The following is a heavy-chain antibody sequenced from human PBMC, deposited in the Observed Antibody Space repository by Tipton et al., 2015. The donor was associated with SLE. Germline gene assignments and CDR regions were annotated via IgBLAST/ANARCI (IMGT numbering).Heavy chain of an antibody. Sequence: TLSLTCAVYGGSFSGYYWSWIRQPPGKGLEWIGYIYYSGSTNYNPSLKSRVTISVDTSKNQFSLKLSSVTAADTAVYYCAREMRDDYVWGSPFDYWGQGTLVTVSS. V-gene: IGHV4-59*01. D-gene: IGHD3-16*01. CDR3: AREMRDDYVWGSPFDY. CDR2: IYYSGST. J-gene: IGHJ4*02. CDR1: GGSFSGYY.